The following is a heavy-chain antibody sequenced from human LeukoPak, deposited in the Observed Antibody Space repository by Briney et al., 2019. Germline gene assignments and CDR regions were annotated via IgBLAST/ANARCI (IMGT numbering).Heavy chain of an antibody. Sequence: GGSLRLSCAASGFTFSSYAVSWVRQAPGKGLAWVSAISDSGGSTQYADSVRGRFTISRDNSRNTLYLHMNSLRADDTAVYYCAKGSSNWRDYYYFDYWGQGTLVTISS. V-gene: IGHV3-23*01. J-gene: IGHJ4*02. CDR2: ISDSGGST. CDR3: AKGSSNWRDYYYFDY. CDR1: GFTFSSYA. D-gene: IGHD6-13*01.